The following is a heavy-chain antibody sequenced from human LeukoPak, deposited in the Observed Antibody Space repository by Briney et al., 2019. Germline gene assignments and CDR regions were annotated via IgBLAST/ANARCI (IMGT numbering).Heavy chain of an antibody. Sequence: SETLSLTCTVSGGSISSGSYYWSWIRQPAGKGLEWIGRIYTSGSTNYNPSLKSRVTISVDTSKNQFSLKLSSVTAADTAVYYCARGGIVGAPHFDYWGQGTLVTVSS. D-gene: IGHD1-26*01. J-gene: IGHJ4*02. CDR1: GGSISSGSYY. V-gene: IGHV4-61*02. CDR3: ARGGIVGAPHFDY. CDR2: IYTSGST.